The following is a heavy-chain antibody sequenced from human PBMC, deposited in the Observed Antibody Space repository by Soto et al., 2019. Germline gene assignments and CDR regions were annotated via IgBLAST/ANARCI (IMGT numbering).Heavy chain of an antibody. V-gene: IGHV4-59*01. J-gene: IGHJ5*02. Sequence: QVQLQESGPGLVKPSETLSLTCTVSGGSTSSYYWSWIRQPPGKGLEWIGYIYYSGSTNYNPSLKSRVTISVDTSKNQFSLKLSSVTAADTAVYYCARARLSRSWWFDPWGQGTLVTVSS. CDR1: GGSTSSYY. CDR2: IYYSGST. CDR3: ARARLSRSWWFDP. D-gene: IGHD3-10*01.